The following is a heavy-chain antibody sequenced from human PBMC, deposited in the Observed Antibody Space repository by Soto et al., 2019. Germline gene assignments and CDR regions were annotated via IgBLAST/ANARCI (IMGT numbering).Heavy chain of an antibody. CDR2: IKQDGSEK. CDR3: ARGIRVATILGDYYYYGMDV. CDR1: GFTFSSYW. J-gene: IGHJ6*02. D-gene: IGHD5-12*01. Sequence: GGSPRLSCAASGFTFSSYWMSWVRQAPGKGLEWVANIKQDGSEKYYVDSVKGRFTISRDNAKNSLYLQMNSLRAEDTAVYYCARGIRVATILGDYYYYGMDVWGQGTTVTVSS. V-gene: IGHV3-7*03.